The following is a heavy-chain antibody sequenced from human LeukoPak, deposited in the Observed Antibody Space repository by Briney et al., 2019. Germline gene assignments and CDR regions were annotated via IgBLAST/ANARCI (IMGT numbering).Heavy chain of an antibody. V-gene: IGHV3-30*02. J-gene: IGHJ4*02. CDR1: GFTFSSYG. CDR3: ARWTTLTTKALDY. D-gene: IGHD4-17*01. Sequence: GGSLRLSCAASGFTFSSYGMHWVRQAPGKGLEWVAFIRYDGSNKYYADSVKGRFTISRDNSKNTLYLQMNSLRAEDTAVYYCARWTTLTTKALDYWGQGTLVTVS. CDR2: IRYDGSNK.